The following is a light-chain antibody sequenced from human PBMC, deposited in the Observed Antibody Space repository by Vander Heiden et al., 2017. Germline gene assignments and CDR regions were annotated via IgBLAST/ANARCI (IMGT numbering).Light chain of an antibody. V-gene: IGKV1-33*01. CDR2: GAS. Sequence: DIQMTQSPSSLSASVGDRVTITCQTSHDISKRLNWFQQKPGKAPKLLIYGASNLETGVPSRFNGSGSGTDFTFTISSLQPEDFATYYCQQYDTLRAFGQGTKLEIK. CDR1: HDISKR. CDR3: QQYDTLRA. J-gene: IGKJ2*01.